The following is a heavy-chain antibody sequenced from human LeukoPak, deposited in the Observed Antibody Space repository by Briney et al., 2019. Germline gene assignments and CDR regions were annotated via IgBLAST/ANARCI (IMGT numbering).Heavy chain of an antibody. CDR2: IDPNSGGT. CDR3: ARAVGGDGSGSL. J-gene: IGHJ4*02. D-gene: IGHD3-10*01. V-gene: IGHV1-2*02. Sequence: GASVKVSCKASGYTFTGYYMHWVRQAPGQGLEWMGWIDPNSGGTNYAQKFQGRVTMTRDTSISTAYMELRSLRSDDTAVYYCARAVGGDGSGSLWGPGTLVTVSS. CDR1: GYTFTGYY.